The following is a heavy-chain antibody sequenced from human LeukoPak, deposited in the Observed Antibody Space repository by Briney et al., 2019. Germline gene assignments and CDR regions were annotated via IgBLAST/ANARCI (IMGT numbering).Heavy chain of an antibody. V-gene: IGHV4-4*07. Sequence: SETLSLTCTVSGGSISSYYWSWIRQPAGKGLEWTGRIYTSGSTNYNPSLKSRVTMSVDTSKNQFSLKLSSVTAADTAVYYCARARWGSGSYSALDYWGQGTLVTVSS. D-gene: IGHD1-26*01. CDR2: IYTSGST. J-gene: IGHJ4*02. CDR3: ARARWGSGSYSALDY. CDR1: GGSISSYY.